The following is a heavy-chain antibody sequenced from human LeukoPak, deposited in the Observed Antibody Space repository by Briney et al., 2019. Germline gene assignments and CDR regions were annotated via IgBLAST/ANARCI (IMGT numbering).Heavy chain of an antibody. V-gene: IGHV3-30*02. CDR1: GFTFSSYG. D-gene: IGHD3-22*01. Sequence: GGSLRLSCAASGFTFSSYGMHWVRQAPGKGLEWVAFIRYDGSNKYYADSVKGRFTISRDNSKNKLYLQMNSLRAEDTAVYYCAKDRGVAITMIVVVIDAFDIWGQGTMVTVSS. J-gene: IGHJ3*02. CDR3: AKDRGVAITMIVVVIDAFDI. CDR2: IRYDGSNK.